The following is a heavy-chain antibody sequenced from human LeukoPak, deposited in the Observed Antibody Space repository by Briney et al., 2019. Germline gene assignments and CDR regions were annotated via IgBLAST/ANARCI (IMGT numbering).Heavy chain of an antibody. J-gene: IGHJ5*02. CDR2: VNSEGGYR. V-gene: IGHV3-74*01. Sequence: PGGSLRLSCAASGFSFSSCWMHWVRQAPGKGLGWVSRVNSEGGYRNYADSVKGRFTISRDNAKNTLYLEMHSLRAEDTAVYYCVRDGDDYNFDHWGQGGLVTVSS. D-gene: IGHD5-24*01. CDR3: VRDGDDYNFDH. CDR1: GFSFSSCW.